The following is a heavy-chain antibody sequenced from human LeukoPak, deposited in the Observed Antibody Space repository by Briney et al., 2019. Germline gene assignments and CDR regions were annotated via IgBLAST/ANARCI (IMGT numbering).Heavy chain of an antibody. D-gene: IGHD3-10*01. Sequence: GGSLRLSCAASGFTFSDYYMSWIRQAPGKGLEWVSYISSSGSTIYYADSVKGRFTISRDNAKNSLYLQMNSLRAEDTAVYYCARNGIYGSGSYYNGGNWFDPWGQGTLVTVSS. J-gene: IGHJ5*02. CDR3: ARNGIYGSGSYYNGGNWFDP. CDR1: GFTFSDYY. V-gene: IGHV3-11*01. CDR2: ISSSGSTI.